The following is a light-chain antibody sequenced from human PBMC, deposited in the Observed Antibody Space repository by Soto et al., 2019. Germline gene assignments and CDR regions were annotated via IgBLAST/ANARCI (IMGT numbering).Light chain of an antibody. J-gene: IGKJ1*01. V-gene: IGKV3-20*01. Sequence: EIELTQAPGTLSLSPLERAKLSCSASQSVSSSYLVWYQQKPGQAPRLLIYGASSRATGIPDRFSGSGSGTDFTLTISRLEPEDFAVYYCQQYGSSLTWTFGQGTKVDIK. CDR2: GAS. CDR3: QQYGSSLTWT. CDR1: QSVSSSY.